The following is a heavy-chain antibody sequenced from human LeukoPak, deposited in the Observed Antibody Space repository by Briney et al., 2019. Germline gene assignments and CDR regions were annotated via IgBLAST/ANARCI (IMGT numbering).Heavy chain of an antibody. CDR1: GFTFSSYA. CDR2: ISGSGGST. J-gene: IGHJ5*02. D-gene: IGHD3/OR15-3a*01. Sequence: GGSLRLSCAASGFTFSSYAMIWVRQAPGKGLEWVSAISGSGGSTYYADSVKGRFTISRDNSKNTLYLQMNSLRAEDTAVYYCVRTGSYNWFYQLGQGTLVTVSS. CDR3: VRTGSYNWFYQ. V-gene: IGHV3-23*01.